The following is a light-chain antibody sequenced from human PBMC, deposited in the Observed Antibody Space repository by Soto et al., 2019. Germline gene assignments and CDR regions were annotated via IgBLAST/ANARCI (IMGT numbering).Light chain of an antibody. J-gene: IGKJ4*01. CDR3: QRYGSSSLS. V-gene: IGKV3-20*01. CDR1: QSLSSTY. CDR2: GAS. Sequence: EIVLTQSPGTLSLSPGERATLFCRASQSLSSTYLAWYQQRPGQAPRLLIFGASNRATGIPDRFRGSGSGTDFTLTISRLEPGDFAVYYCQRYGSSSLSFGGGIRVEI.